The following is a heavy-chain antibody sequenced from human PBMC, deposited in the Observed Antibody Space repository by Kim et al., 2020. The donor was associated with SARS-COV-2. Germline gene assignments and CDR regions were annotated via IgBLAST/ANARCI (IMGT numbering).Heavy chain of an antibody. D-gene: IGHD3-10*01. V-gene: IGHV4-59*01. CDR2: IYYSGST. J-gene: IGHJ5*02. CDR3: ARAGVRGGFFDP. CDR1: GGSISSYY. Sequence: SETLSLTCTVSGGSISSYYWSWIRQPPGKGLEWIGYIYYSGSTNYNPSLKSRVTISVDTSKNQFSLKLSSVTAADTAVYYCARAGVRGGFFDPWGQGTLVTVSS.